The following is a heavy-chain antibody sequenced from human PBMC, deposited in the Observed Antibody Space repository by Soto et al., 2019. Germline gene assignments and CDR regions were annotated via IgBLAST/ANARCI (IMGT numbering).Heavy chain of an antibody. CDR1: XYSFTSYW. Sequence: PGESLKISCXGSXYSFTSYWIGWVRQMPGKGLEWMGIIYPGDSDTRYSPSFQGQVTISADKSISTAYLQWSSLKASDTAMYYCARTGHNWNDKYYYGMDVWGQGTTVTVSS. J-gene: IGHJ6*02. V-gene: IGHV5-51*01. CDR3: ARTGHNWNDKYYYGMDV. D-gene: IGHD1-1*01. CDR2: IYPGDSDT.